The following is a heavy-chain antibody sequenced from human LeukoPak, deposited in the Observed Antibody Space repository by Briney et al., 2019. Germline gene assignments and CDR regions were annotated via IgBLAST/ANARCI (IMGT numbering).Heavy chain of an antibody. CDR1: GGSISSSSYY. J-gene: IGHJ4*02. V-gene: IGHV4-39*01. CDR3: ASDRSGLSFCF. CDR2: VYYSGST. D-gene: IGHD3-22*01. Sequence: SETLSLTCTVSGGSISSSSYYWGWIRQPPGKGLEWIGSVYYSGSTYYNSSLQSRITISVDTSKNQFSLRLTSVTAADTAVYYCASDRSGLSFCFWGQGTLVTVSS.